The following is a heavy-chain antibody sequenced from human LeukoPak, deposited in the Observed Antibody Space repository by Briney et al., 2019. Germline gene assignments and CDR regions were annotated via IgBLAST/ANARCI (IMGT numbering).Heavy chain of an antibody. CDR2: IYYSGST. CDR3: ASLEQWLALFDY. V-gene: IGHV4-39*01. J-gene: IGHJ4*02. Sequence: PSETLSLTCTVSSGSISSSSYYWGWIRQPPGKGLEWIGSIYYSGSTYYNPSLKSRVTISVDTSKNQFSLKLSSVTAADTAVYYCASLEQWLALFDYWGQGTLVTVSS. CDR1: SGSISSSSYY. D-gene: IGHD6-19*01.